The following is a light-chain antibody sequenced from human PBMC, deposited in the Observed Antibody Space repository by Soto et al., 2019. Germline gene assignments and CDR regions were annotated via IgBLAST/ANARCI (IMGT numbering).Light chain of an antibody. V-gene: IGKV3-15*01. J-gene: IGKJ4*01. CDR3: QQYINWPLT. CDR2: GAS. Sequence: EIVMTQSPATLSVSPGERATLSCRASQSVRGNLAWYQQKPGQAPRLLIYGASTRATDIPARFSGSGSETEFPLTISSLHSEDFAIYYCQQYINWPLTFGGGTKVEIK. CDR1: QSVRGN.